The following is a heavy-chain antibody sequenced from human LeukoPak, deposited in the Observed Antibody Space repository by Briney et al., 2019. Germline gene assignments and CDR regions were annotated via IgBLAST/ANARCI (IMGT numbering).Heavy chain of an antibody. J-gene: IGHJ4*02. Sequence: SETLSLTCTVSGGSISSYYWSWIRQPPGRGLEWIGCIFYSGSTNYNPSLKSRVTMSVDTSKNQFSLKLSSVAAADTAVYYCARGFPFDYWGQGAQVTVSS. CDR3: ARGFPFDY. CDR2: IFYSGST. V-gene: IGHV4-59*01. CDR1: GGSISSYY. D-gene: IGHD3-10*01.